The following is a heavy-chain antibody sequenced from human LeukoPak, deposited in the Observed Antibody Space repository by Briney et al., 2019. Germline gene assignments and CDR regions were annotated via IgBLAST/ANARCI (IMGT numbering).Heavy chain of an antibody. Sequence: GGSLRLSCAASGFTVSSNYMSWVRQAPGKGLEWVSIIYSGGSTFYADSVKGRFTISRDNSKDTLYLQMNSLRAEDTAVYYCAKAGYSYGAGGPCDYWGQGTLVTVSS. V-gene: IGHV3-53*01. J-gene: IGHJ4*02. CDR2: IYSGGST. CDR3: AKAGYSYGAGGPCDY. CDR1: GFTVSSNY. D-gene: IGHD5-18*01.